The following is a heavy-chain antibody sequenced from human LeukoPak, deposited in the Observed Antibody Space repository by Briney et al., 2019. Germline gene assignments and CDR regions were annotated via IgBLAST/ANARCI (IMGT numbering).Heavy chain of an antibody. CDR2: ITGSGSRT. J-gene: IGHJ4*02. CDR3: AKRVSGWYLVDY. CDR1: GFSFSSYA. Sequence: GGSLRLSCAASGFSFSSYAMSWVRQAPGKGLEWVSAITGSGSRTFYADAVKGRFTISKDNSKNTLYLQMNSLRAEDTAVYYCAKRVSGWYLVDYWGEGALVTVSS. V-gene: IGHV3-23*01. D-gene: IGHD6-19*01.